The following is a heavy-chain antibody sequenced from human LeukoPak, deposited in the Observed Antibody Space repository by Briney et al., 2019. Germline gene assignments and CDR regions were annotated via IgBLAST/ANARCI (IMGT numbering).Heavy chain of an antibody. CDR1: GGTFSSYT. J-gene: IGHJ4*02. CDR3: ARDYCSSTSCLFDY. V-gene: IGHV1-2*06. Sequence: ASVKVSCKASGGTFSSYTISWVRQAPGQGLEWMGRINPNSGDTNYAQKFQGRVTMTRDTSISTAYMELSRLRSDDTAVYYCARDYCSSTSCLFDYWGQGTLVTVSS. CDR2: INPNSGDT. D-gene: IGHD2-2*01.